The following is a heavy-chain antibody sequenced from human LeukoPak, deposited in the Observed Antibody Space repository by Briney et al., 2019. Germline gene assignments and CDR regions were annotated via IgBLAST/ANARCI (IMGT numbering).Heavy chain of an antibody. Sequence: GASVKVSCKASGYTFTSYGISWVRQAPGQGLEWMGWISAYNGNTNYAQKLQGRVTMTTDTSTSTAYMELRSLRSDDTAVYYCARAGYGSGSYKGNYMDVWGKGTTVTISS. J-gene: IGHJ6*03. V-gene: IGHV1-18*01. D-gene: IGHD3-10*01. CDR2: ISAYNGNT. CDR1: GYTFTSYG. CDR3: ARAGYGSGSYKGNYMDV.